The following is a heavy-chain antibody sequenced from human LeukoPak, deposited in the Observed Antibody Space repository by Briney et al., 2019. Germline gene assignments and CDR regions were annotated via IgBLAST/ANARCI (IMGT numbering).Heavy chain of an antibody. CDR2: INHSGST. Sequence: SETLSVTCAVYGGSFSGYYWSWIRQPLGKGLEWIGEINHSGSTNYNPSLKSRVTISVDTSKNQFSLKLSSVTAADTAVYYCARGSNFWSGYYGRDYFDYWGQGTLVTVSS. CDR3: ARGSNFWSGYYGRDYFDY. D-gene: IGHD3-3*01. V-gene: IGHV4-34*01. CDR1: GGSFSGYY. J-gene: IGHJ4*02.